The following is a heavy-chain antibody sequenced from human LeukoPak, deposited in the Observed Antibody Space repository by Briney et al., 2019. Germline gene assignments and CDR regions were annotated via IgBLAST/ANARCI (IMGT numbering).Heavy chain of an antibody. Sequence: GASVKVSCNASGYSFTSYGFSWVRQAPGQGLEWMGWISAYNGDTNYAQKLQGRVTMTTDTSTSTAYMELRSLRSDDTAVYYCARGLQENLAWLTAFSAFDVWGPGTMVTVSS. V-gene: IGHV1-18*01. D-gene: IGHD5-24*01. CDR1: GYSFTSYG. CDR3: ARGLQENLAWLTAFSAFDV. CDR2: ISAYNGDT. J-gene: IGHJ3*01.